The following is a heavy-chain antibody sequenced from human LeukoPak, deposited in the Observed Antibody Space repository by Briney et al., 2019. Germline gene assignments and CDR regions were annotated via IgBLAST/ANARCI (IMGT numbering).Heavy chain of an antibody. CDR2: INWNGASI. CDR3: ARGYCTGGSCWYFDH. J-gene: IGHJ4*02. D-gene: IGHD2-15*01. V-gene: IGHV3-20*04. Sequence: GGSLRLSCAASGFTFDDYGMSWVRQAPGKGLEWVAGINWNGASIGYADSVKGRFTISRDSAKKSLYLQMNSLRVEGTALYYCARGYCTGGSCWYFDHWGQGTLVTVPS. CDR1: GFTFDDYG.